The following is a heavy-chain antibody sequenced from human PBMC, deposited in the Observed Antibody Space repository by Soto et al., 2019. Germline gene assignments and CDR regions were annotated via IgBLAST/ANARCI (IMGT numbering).Heavy chain of an antibody. CDR2: ISAYNGNT. V-gene: IGHV1-18*01. Sequence: ASVKVSCKASGYTFTSYGISWVRQAPGQGLEWMGWISAYNGNTNYAQKLQGRVTMTTDTSTSTAYMELRSLRSDDTAVYYCARDRRLTIFGVVSNYYGMDVWGQGTTVTVSS. J-gene: IGHJ6*02. CDR1: GYTFTSYG. CDR3: ARDRRLTIFGVVSNYYGMDV. D-gene: IGHD3-3*01.